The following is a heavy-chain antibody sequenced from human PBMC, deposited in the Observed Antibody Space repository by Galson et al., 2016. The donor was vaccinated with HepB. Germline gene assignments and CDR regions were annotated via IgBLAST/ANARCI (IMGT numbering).Heavy chain of an antibody. V-gene: IGHV3-48*04. CDR2: IGNGPSAT. D-gene: IGHD3-16*01. CDR3: ARTDPSSLLVGGVFFDL. CDR1: GFMFSDYS. J-gene: IGHJ4*02. Sequence: SLRLSCAASGFMFSDYSMNWVRQAPGKGLEWVSYIGNGPSATFFADSVQGRFSISRDNARNSVSLQMSTLRAEDTAVYYCARTDPSSLLVGGVFFDLWGQGTLVAVSS.